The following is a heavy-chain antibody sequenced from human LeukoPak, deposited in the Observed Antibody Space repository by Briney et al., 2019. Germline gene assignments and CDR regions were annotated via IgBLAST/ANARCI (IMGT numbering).Heavy chain of an antibody. Sequence: GGSLRLSCAASGFTFSSYGMTWVRQAPGKGLEWVSYISSSSSTIYYADSVKGRFTISRDNSKNTLYLQMNSLRAEDTAVYYCAKSLAQWLVPGGLDYWGQGTLVTVSS. D-gene: IGHD6-19*01. CDR3: AKSLAQWLVPGGLDY. J-gene: IGHJ4*02. V-gene: IGHV3-48*01. CDR1: GFTFSSYG. CDR2: ISSSSSTI.